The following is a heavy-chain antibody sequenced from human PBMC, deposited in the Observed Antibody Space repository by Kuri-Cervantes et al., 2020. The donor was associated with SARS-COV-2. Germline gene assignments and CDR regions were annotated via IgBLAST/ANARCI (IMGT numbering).Heavy chain of an antibody. J-gene: IGHJ4*02. CDR1: GGTFSSYA. CDR3: ARPPEEGAVTTWGNDY. CDR2: IIPIFGTA. V-gene: IGHV1-69*01. D-gene: IGHD4-17*01. Sequence: KVSCKASGGTFSSYAISWVRQAPGQGLEWMGGIIPIFGTANYAQKFQGRVTITADESTSTAYMELSSLRSEDTAVYYCARPPEEGAVTTWGNDYWGQGTLVTVSS.